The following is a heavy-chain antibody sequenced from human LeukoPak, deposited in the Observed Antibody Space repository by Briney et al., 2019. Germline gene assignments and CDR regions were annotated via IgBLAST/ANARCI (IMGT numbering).Heavy chain of an antibody. Sequence: GGSLRLSCAASEFTFSSYAMHWVRQAPGKGLQWVALISYDGGNKYYADSVKGRFTISRDNSKNTLFLQMNSLRAEDTAVYYCAKGSGRFSFSADSFDLWGQGTIVTVSS. V-gene: IGHV3-30*01. CDR1: EFTFSSYA. CDR3: AKGSGRFSFSADSFDL. D-gene: IGHD1-26*01. CDR2: ISYDGGNK. J-gene: IGHJ3*01.